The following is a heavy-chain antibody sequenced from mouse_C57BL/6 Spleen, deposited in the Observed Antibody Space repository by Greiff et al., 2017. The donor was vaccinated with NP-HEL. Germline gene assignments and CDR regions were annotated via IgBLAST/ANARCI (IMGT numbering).Heavy chain of an antibody. D-gene: IGHD1-1*01. CDR3: ARSIYYGSSPYYFDY. CDR1: GYTFTSYG. V-gene: IGHV1-81*01. CDR2: IYPRSGNT. Sequence: QVQLKQSGAELARPGASVKLSCKASGYTFTSYGISWVKQRPGQGLEWIGEIYPRSGNTYYNEKFKGKATLTADKSSSTAYMELRSLTSEDSAVYFCARSIYYGSSPYYFDYWGKGTTLTVSS. J-gene: IGHJ2*01.